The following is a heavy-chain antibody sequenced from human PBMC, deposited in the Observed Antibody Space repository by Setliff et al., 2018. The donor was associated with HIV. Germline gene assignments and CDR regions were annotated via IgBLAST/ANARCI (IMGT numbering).Heavy chain of an antibody. CDR1: RSTFNSHT. Sequence: GASVKVSCKASRSTFNSHTINWVRQAPGQGLDWMGRITPILGVGNYAQRFQGKVTVTADKSTSTAYMELTSLRFDDTAMYYCVRGVQSPPHYSYYYMDVWGEGTMVTVSS. CDR3: VRGVQSPPHYSYYYMDV. J-gene: IGHJ6*03. V-gene: IGHV1-69*02. CDR2: ITPILGVG. D-gene: IGHD3-3*01.